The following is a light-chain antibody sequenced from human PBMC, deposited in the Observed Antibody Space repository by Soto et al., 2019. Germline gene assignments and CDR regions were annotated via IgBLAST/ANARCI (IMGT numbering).Light chain of an antibody. V-gene: IGLV2-11*01. J-gene: IGLJ2*01. CDR1: SSDVGAYNY. Sequence: QSALTQPPSVSGSPRQSVSISCTGSSSDVGAYNYVSWYQQHPGEAPKLMIYDVSRRPSGVPDRFSGSKSGNTASLTISGLRAEEGANYYCCSLGGIYLVIFGGGTK. CDR3: CSLGGIYLVI. CDR2: DVS.